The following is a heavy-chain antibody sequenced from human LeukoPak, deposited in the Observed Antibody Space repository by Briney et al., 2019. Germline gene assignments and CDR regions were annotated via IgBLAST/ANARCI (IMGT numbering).Heavy chain of an antibody. CDR1: GGSISSSSYY. V-gene: IGHV4-39*07. CDR3: ARSPPLAVTPPHAFDI. D-gene: IGHD2-21*02. J-gene: IGHJ3*02. CDR2: IYYSGST. Sequence: SETLSLTCTVSGGSISSSSYYWGWIRQPPGKGLEWIGSIYYSGSTYYNPSLKSRVTISVDTSKNQFSLKLSSVTAADTAVYYCARSPPLAVTPPHAFDIWGQGTMVTVSS.